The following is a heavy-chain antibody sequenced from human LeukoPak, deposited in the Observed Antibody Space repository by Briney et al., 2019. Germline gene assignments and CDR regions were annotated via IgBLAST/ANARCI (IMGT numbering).Heavy chain of an antibody. CDR1: GGSFTKHQ. CDR3: ARMIVGATLYFDY. D-gene: IGHD1-26*01. J-gene: IGHJ4*02. CDR2: INDGGST. V-gene: IGHV4-34*01. Sequence: SETLSLTCAVYGGSFTKHQWSWIRQPPGKGLEWIGAINDGGSTNYNPSLKSRVTMSVDTSKNQFSLKLSSVTTADTAVYYCARMIVGATLYFDYWGQGTLVTVSS.